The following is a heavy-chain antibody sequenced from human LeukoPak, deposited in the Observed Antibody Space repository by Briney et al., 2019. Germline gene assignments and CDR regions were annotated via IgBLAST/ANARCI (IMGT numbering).Heavy chain of an antibody. D-gene: IGHD2-15*01. Sequence: ASVKVSCKASGGTFSSYAISWVRQAPGQGLEWMGGIIPIFGTANYAQKFQGRVTITADESTSTAYMELSSLRSEDTAMYYCARDCSGGSCYSGDYWGQGTLVTVSS. J-gene: IGHJ4*02. CDR3: ARDCSGGSCYSGDY. V-gene: IGHV1-69*13. CDR1: GGTFSSYA. CDR2: IIPIFGTA.